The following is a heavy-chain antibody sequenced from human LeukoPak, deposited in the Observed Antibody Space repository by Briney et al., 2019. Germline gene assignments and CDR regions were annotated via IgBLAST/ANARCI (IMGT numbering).Heavy chain of an antibody. J-gene: IGHJ4*02. D-gene: IGHD6-6*01. Sequence: GGSLRLSCTSSTTFSKYWMHWVRQAPGKGLEWVSRINTDGTTTNYADSVKGRFTISRDNAGNMLYLQMNSLRVEDTAVYYCTRGARERGFDYWGQGTLVTVSS. CDR1: TTFSKYW. CDR2: INTDGTTT. V-gene: IGHV3-74*01. CDR3: TRGARERGFDY.